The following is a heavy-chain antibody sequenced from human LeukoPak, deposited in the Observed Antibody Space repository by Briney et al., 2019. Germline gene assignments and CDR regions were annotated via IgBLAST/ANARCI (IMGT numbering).Heavy chain of an antibody. CDR1: GGSISSYY. D-gene: IGHD2-2*01. Sequence: TSETLSLTCTVSGGSISSYYWSWIRQPAGKGLEWIGRIYSSGSTNYNPSLKSRVTMSVVTSKNQFSLKLSSVTAADTAVYYCARDVVVPATANYYHYYYYMDVWGKGTAVTVSS. CDR2: IYSSGST. J-gene: IGHJ6*03. CDR3: ARDVVVPATANYYHYYYYMDV. V-gene: IGHV4-4*07.